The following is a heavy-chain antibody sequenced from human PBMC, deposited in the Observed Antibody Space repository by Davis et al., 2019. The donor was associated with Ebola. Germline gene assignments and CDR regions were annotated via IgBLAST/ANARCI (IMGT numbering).Heavy chain of an antibody. V-gene: IGHV3-23*03. CDR1: GFTFSSYA. CDR2: IIHSGGHT. CDR3: AKIAVASGNWFDP. J-gene: IGHJ5*02. D-gene: IGHD6-19*01. Sequence: GESLKISCAASGFTFSSYAMSWARQAPGKGLEWVSIIHSGGHTYYADSVKGRFTISRDNSKNTLYLQMNSLRAEDTAVYYCAKIAVASGNWFDPWGQGTLVTVSS.